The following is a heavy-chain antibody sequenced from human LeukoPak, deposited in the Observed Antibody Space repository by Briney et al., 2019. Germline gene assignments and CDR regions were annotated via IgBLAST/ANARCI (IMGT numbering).Heavy chain of an antibody. V-gene: IGHV3-7*01. CDR1: GFTFSSHW. J-gene: IGHJ3*02. CDR3: ARAIDHGFDN. Sequence: GGSLRLSCAASGFTFSSHWISWLRQAPGKGLEWVPTIDQGGGQRYYLGSVQGRFTISRDNPKNSLDLQMNSLRPEDTAVYFCARAIDHGFDNWGQGTMVTVSS. CDR2: IDQGGGQR.